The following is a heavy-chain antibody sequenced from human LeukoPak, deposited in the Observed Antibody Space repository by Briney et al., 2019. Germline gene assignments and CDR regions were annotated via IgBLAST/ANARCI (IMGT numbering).Heavy chain of an antibody. CDR2: IYSSGST. D-gene: IGHD3-10*01. V-gene: IGHV4-4*07. CDR3: VKRRLASKAGDSRFDP. J-gene: IGHJ5*02. CDR1: GGSIGGYY. Sequence: SETLSLTCTVSGGSIGGYYWSWIRQPAGKGLEWIGRIYSSGSTNYNPSLQSRVTMSVDTSKNQFSLNLTSVTAADTAVYYCVKRRLASKAGDSRFDPWGLGTLVTVSS.